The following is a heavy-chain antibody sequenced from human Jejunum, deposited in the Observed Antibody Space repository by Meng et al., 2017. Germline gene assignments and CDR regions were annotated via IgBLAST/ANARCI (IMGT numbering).Heavy chain of an antibody. J-gene: IGHJ4*02. Sequence: EVQLLESGGALVQPGWSLRLSCAASGFTFSSYAMSWVRQAPGKGLEWVSTISGSGGGTYYPDSVKGRFTISRDDSKNTLYLQMNSLRAEDTAVYYCARGCGTTCYIDYWGQGTLVTVSS. CDR2: ISGSGGGT. CDR1: GFTFSSYA. CDR3: ARGCGTTCYIDY. D-gene: IGHD2-2*02. V-gene: IGHV3-23*01.